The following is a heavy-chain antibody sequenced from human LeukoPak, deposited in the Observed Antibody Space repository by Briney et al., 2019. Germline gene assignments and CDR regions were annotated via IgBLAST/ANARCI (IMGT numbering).Heavy chain of an antibody. CDR1: GASIIGPKW. J-gene: IGHJ4*02. CDR3: ATSSGWYRYDS. CDR2: IFHSGST. V-gene: IGHV4-4*02. Sequence: SETLSLTCTVSGASIIGPKWWNWVRLSPGKGMEWIGEIFHSGSTHYNPSLKSRVTISVDTSKNQFSLILTSVTDADTAVYYCATSSGWYRYDSWGQGTLVTVSS. D-gene: IGHD6-19*01.